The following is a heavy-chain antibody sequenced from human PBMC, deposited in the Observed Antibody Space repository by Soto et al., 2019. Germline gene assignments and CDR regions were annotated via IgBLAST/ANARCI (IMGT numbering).Heavy chain of an antibody. Sequence: QVQLQESGPGLVKPSETLSLTCTVSGGSISSYYWSWIRQPPGKGLVWIGYIYYSGSTNYNPSLKCRVTISVDTSKNQFSLKLSSVTAADTAVYYCARRPADFADEYYFDYCGQGTLVTVSS. D-gene: IGHD2-2*01. CDR2: IYYSGST. CDR1: GGSISSYY. J-gene: IGHJ4*02. V-gene: IGHV4-59*08. CDR3: ARRPADFADEYYFDY.